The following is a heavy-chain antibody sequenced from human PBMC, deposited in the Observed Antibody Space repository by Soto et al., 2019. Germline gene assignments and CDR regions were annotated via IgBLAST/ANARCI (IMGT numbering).Heavy chain of an antibody. CDR2: IIPIFGTA. Sequence: SVKVSCKASGGTFSSYAISWVRQAPGQGLEWMGGIIPIFGTANYAQKFQGRVTITADESTSTAYLELSSLRSEDTAVYYCARGDYDFWSGYYTPYYFDYWGQGTLVTVSS. J-gene: IGHJ4*02. CDR1: GGTFSSYA. V-gene: IGHV1-69*13. D-gene: IGHD3-3*01. CDR3: ARGDYDFWSGYYTPYYFDY.